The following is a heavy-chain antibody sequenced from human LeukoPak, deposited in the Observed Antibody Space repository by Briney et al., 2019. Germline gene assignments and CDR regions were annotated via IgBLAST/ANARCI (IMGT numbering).Heavy chain of an antibody. CDR1: GFTFSSYA. V-gene: IGHV3-23*01. CDR2: ISGSGGST. CDR3: ARDVGATVY. Sequence: GGSLRLSCAASGFTFSSYAMSWVRQAPGKGLEWVSAISGSGGSTYYADSVKGRFTISRDNAKNSLYLQMNSLRAEDTAVYYCARDVGATVYWGQGTLVTVSS. D-gene: IGHD1-26*01. J-gene: IGHJ4*02.